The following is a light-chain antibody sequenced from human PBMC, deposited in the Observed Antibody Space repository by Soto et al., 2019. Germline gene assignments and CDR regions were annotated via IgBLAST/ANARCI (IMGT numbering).Light chain of an antibody. CDR2: GAS. V-gene: IGKV3-15*01. J-gene: IGKJ4*01. CDR3: QQYNDWLALS. Sequence: EIVMTQSPATLCVSPGERATLPCRSSQSINSDLAWYLQKPGQAPRPLIYGASTRATGIPARFSGSGSVTEFTLTISSLQPEDFAVYYCQQYNDWLALSFGGGTKVDIK. CDR1: QSINSD.